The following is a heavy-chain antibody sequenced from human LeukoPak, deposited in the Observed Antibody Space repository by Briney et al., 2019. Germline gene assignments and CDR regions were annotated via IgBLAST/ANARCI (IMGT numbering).Heavy chain of an antibody. CDR1: GGSISSYY. Sequence: SETLSLTCTVSGGSISSYYWSWIRQPPGKGLEWIGYIYYSGNTNYNPSLKSRVTISVDTSKNQFSLKLSSVTAADTAVYYCARHRVVGTFLIDYWGQGTLVTVFS. CDR2: IYYSGNT. D-gene: IGHD6-19*01. J-gene: IGHJ4*02. CDR3: ARHRVVGTFLIDY. V-gene: IGHV4-59*08.